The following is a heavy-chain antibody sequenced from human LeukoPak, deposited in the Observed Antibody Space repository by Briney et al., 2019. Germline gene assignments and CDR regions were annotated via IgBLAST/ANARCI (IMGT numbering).Heavy chain of an antibody. CDR3: AKDLGSCGWYDAFDI. V-gene: IGHV3-30*18. Sequence: GRSLRLSCAASGFTFSSYGMHWVRQAPGKGLEWVAVISYDGSNKYYADSVKGRFTISRDNSKNTLYLQMNSLRAEDTAVYYCAKDLGSCGWYDAFDIWGQGTMVTVSS. CDR1: GFTFSSYG. CDR2: ISYDGSNK. D-gene: IGHD6-19*01. J-gene: IGHJ3*02.